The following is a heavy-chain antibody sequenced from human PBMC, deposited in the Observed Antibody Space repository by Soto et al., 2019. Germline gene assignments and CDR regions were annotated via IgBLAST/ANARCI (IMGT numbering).Heavy chain of an antibody. V-gene: IGHV4-59*01. J-gene: IGHJ6*02. Sequence: LSLTCTVSGGSISSYYWSWIRQPPGKGLEWIGYIYYSGSTNYNPSLKSRVTISVDTSKNQFSLKLSSVTAADTAVYYCARRAPGRGGYDYYYYYGMDVWGQGTTVTVSS. CDR3: ARRAPGRGGYDYYYYYGMDV. CDR1: GGSISSYY. D-gene: IGHD5-12*01. CDR2: IYYSGST.